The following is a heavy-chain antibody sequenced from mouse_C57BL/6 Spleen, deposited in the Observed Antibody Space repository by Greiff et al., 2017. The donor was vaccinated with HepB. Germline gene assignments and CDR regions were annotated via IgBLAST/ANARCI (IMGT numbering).Heavy chain of an antibody. CDR3: ARPLITTVVDWYFDV. CDR2: ISSGSSTI. Sequence: EVKLVESGGGLVKPGGSLKLSCAASGFTFSDYGMHWVRQAPEKGLEWVAYISSGSSTIYYADTVKGRFTISRDNAKNNLFLQMTSLRSEDTAMYYCARPLITTVVDWYFDVWGTGTTVTVSS. J-gene: IGHJ1*03. D-gene: IGHD1-1*01. CDR1: GFTFSDYG. V-gene: IGHV5-17*01.